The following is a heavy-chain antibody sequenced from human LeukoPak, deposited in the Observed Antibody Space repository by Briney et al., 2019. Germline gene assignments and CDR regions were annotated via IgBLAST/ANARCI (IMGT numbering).Heavy chain of an antibody. CDR2: ISSSGSTK. Sequence: PGGSLRLSCAGSGFTFSSFEMNWVRQSPGRGLEWVSYISSSGSTKYYADSVKGRFTISRDNAKNSLYLQMNSLRAENTALYYCAGRTPPHRGPFDYWGQGTLVTVYS. CDR3: AGRTPPHRGPFDY. CDR1: GFTFSSFE. V-gene: IGHV3-48*03. J-gene: IGHJ4*02.